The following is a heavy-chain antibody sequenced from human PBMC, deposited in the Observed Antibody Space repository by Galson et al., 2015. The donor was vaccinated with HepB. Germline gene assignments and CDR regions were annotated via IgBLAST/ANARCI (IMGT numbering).Heavy chain of an antibody. CDR3: VKGYSGSHLTAFHI. CDR1: GFNFNGYT. V-gene: IGHV3-64D*06. Sequence: SLRLSCAASGFNFNGYTMHWVRQAPGKGLEYVSAISNSGGSTYYADSVKGRFTISRDNSKTTLFLQVSSRRTEDTAVFYCVKGYSGSHLTAFHIWGQGTMVTVSS. J-gene: IGHJ3*02. CDR2: ISNSGGST. D-gene: IGHD1-26*01.